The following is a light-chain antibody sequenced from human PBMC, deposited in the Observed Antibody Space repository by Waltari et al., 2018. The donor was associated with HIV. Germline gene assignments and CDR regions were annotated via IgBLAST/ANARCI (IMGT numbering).Light chain of an antibody. J-gene: IGLJ3*02. CDR2: EVS. CDR1: DTDVGTYNY. Sequence: QSALTQPASVSGSPGQSITISCTGTDTDVGTYNYVSCFQHHPGKAPKLIISEVSNRPSWVSHRFSGSKAGNTASLIISGLQAEDEASDCCTSYTTTNTWVFGGGTNLTVL. V-gene: IGLV2-14*01. CDR3: TSYTTTNTWV.